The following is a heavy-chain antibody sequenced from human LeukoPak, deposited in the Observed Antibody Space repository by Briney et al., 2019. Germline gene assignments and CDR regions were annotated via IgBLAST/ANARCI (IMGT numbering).Heavy chain of an antibody. D-gene: IGHD3-9*01. Sequence: SETLSLTCTVSGYSISSGYYWSWIRPPPGKGLEWIGYIYYSGSTNYNPSLKSRVTISVDTSKNQFSLKLSSVTAADTAVYYCARVPRALRYFDWLPDHFDYWGQGTLVTVSS. V-gene: IGHV4-61*01. CDR2: IYYSGST. CDR3: ARVPRALRYFDWLPDHFDY. J-gene: IGHJ4*02. CDR1: GYSISSGYY.